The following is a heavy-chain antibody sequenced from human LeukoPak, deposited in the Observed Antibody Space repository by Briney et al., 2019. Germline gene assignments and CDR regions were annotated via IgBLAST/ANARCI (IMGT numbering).Heavy chain of an antibody. J-gene: IGHJ6*03. CDR2: FDPEDGET. D-gene: IGHD5-18*01. CDR1: GYTLTELS. Sequence: ASVKVSCKVSGYTLTELSMHWVRQAPGKGLEWMGGFDPEDGETIYAQKFQGRVTMTEDTSTDTAYMELSSVTAADTAVYYCAGTYSYGYYYYMDVWGKGTTVTISS. V-gene: IGHV1-24*01. CDR3: AGTYSYGYYYYMDV.